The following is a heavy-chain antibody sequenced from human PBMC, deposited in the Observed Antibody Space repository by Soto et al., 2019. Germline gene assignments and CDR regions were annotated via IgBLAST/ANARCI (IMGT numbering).Heavy chain of an antibody. CDR3: ARNYYDSSDRDYLDY. J-gene: IGHJ4*02. Sequence: ASVKVSCKASGYTFTSSYIHWVRQAPGQGLEWMGWINPITGGTNYAPKFQGRVTMTRDTSITTAYMELGRLRSDDTAVYYCARNYYDSSDRDYLDYWGQGTPVTVSS. D-gene: IGHD3-22*01. V-gene: IGHV1-2*02. CDR2: INPITGGT. CDR1: GYTFTSSY.